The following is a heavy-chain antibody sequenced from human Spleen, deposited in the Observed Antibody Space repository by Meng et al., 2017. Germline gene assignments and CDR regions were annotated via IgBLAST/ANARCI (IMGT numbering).Heavy chain of an antibody. CDR3: AKSSRSKNKYYAMDV. CDR1: GFTLDEYA. CDR2: ISWIGGRT. J-gene: IGHJ6*02. D-gene: IGHD1/OR15-1a*01. Sequence: GSPKIPCAGSGFTLDEYAMHWVRQAPGHGLEWVSLISWIGGRTYYADSVKGRFIISRDKSKNSLYLQMYSLRAAASALYYCAKSSRSKNKYYAMDVWGQGTTVTVSS. V-gene: IGHV3-43D*03.